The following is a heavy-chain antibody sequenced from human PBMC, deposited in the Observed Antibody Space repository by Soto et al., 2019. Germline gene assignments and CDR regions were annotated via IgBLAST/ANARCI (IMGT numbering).Heavy chain of an antibody. Sequence: SVKVSCKASGGTFSSYAISWVRQAPGQGLEWMGGIIPIFGTANYAQKLQGRVTMTTDTSTSTAYMELRSLRSDDTAVYYCARGFLLRYWGPDAFDIWGQGTMVTVSS. CDR2: IIPIFGTA. V-gene: IGHV1-69*05. J-gene: IGHJ3*02. D-gene: IGHD3-9*01. CDR1: GGTFSSYA. CDR3: ARGFLLRYWGPDAFDI.